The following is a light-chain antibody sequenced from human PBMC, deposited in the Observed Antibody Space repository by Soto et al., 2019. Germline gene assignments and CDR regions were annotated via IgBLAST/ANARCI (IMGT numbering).Light chain of an antibody. CDR3: QQRSNWPPYT. CDR1: QGVSRK. V-gene: IGKV3-11*01. J-gene: IGKJ5*01. Sequence: DIVMTQSPATLSVAPGERVTFSCRASQGVSRKLAWYQHKPGQAPRLLISGASTGATGIPARFSGSGSGTDFTLTISSLEPEDFAVYYCQQRSNWPPYTFGQGTRLEIK. CDR2: GAS.